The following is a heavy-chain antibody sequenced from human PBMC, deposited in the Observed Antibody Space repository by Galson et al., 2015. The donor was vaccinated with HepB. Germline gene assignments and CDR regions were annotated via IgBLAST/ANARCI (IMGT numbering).Heavy chain of an antibody. CDR2: IYPGDSDT. CDR1: GYSFTSYW. CDR3: ARQGCSGGSCYEAPDY. J-gene: IGHJ4*02. D-gene: IGHD2-15*01. V-gene: IGHV5-51*01. Sequence: QSGAEVKKPVESLKISCKGSGYSFTSYWIGWVRQVPGKGLEWMGIIYPGDSDTRYSPSFQGQVTISADKSISTAYLQWISLKASDTSMYYCARQGCSGGSCYEAPDYWGQGTLVTVSS.